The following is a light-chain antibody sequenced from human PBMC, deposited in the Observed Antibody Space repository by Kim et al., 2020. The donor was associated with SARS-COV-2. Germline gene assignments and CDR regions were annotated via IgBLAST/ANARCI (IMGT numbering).Light chain of an antibody. CDR1: SLRSYY. CDR2: GRN. Sequence: SSELTQDRAVSVALGQTVRITCQGDSLRSYYATWYQQKPRQAPLLVIFGRNNRPSGIPDRFSGSTSGNTASLTISGAQAEDEADFYCQSRDSVGNVVFGGGTKVTVL. V-gene: IGLV3-19*01. CDR3: QSRDSVGNVV. J-gene: IGLJ2*01.